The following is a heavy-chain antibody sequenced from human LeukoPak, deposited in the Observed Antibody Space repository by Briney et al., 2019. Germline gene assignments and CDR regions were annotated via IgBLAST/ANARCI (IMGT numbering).Heavy chain of an antibody. J-gene: IGHJ4*02. V-gene: IGHV3-74*01. Sequence: GGSLRLSCAASGFTSSGYWMHWVRQAPGEGLVWVSRINPDGSSTTYADSVKGRFTISRDNAENTLYLQMNSLRVEDSAVYYCARAGYYRFDYWGQGTLVTVSS. CDR3: ARAGYYRFDY. D-gene: IGHD2/OR15-2a*01. CDR2: INPDGSST. CDR1: GFTSSGYW.